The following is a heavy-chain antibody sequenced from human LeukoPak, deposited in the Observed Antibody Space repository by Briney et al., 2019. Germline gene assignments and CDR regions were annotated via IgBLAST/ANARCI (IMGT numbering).Heavy chain of an antibody. V-gene: IGHV1-24*01. Sequence: ASVKVSCKVSGYTLTELSVHWVRQAPGKGLEWMGGSDRANGETIYAQTFQGRVTMTEDTSTDTAYMDLSSLRSEDTAVYYCGLWFGDLSDYWGQGTLVTVSS. CDR2: SDRANGET. J-gene: IGHJ4*02. CDR1: GYTLTELS. CDR3: GLWFGDLSDY. D-gene: IGHD3-10*01.